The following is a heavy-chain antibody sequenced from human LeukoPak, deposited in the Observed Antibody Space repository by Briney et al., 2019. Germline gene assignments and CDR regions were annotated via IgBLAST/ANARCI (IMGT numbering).Heavy chain of an antibody. CDR3: ANGGYCTNGVCYIFDY. CDR1: GFTFSSYA. Sequence: GGSLRLSCAASGFTFSSYAMSWVRQAPGKGLEWVSAISGSGGSTYYAGSVKGRFTISRDNSKNTLYLQMNSLRAEDTAVYYCANGGYCTNGVCYIFDYWGQGTLVTVSS. CDR2: ISGSGGST. J-gene: IGHJ4*02. V-gene: IGHV3-23*01. D-gene: IGHD2-8*01.